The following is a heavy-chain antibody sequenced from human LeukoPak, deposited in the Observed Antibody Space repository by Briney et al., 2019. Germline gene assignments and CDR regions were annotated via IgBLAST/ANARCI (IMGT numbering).Heavy chain of an antibody. Sequence: GGSLRLSCEASGFTFTTYWIHWVRQGPGKGLVWVSRIRYDGSTSNYADSVKGRFTISRDNAKNSLYLQMNSLRAEDTAVYYCARVPPALNSLDYWGQGTLVTVSS. J-gene: IGHJ4*02. CDR1: GFTFTTYW. V-gene: IGHV3-74*01. CDR2: IRYDGSTS. CDR3: ARVPPALNSLDY. D-gene: IGHD4-23*01.